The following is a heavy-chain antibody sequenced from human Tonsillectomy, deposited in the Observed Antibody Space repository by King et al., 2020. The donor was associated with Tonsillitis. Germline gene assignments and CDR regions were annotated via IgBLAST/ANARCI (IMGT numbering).Heavy chain of an antibody. CDR1: GGSISSSSYY. V-gene: IGHV4-39*01. J-gene: IGHJ4*02. Sequence: LQLQESGPGLVKPSETLSLTCTVSGGSISSSSYYWGWIRQPPGKGLEWIGSIYYSGGTYYNPSRKSRVSIPADTSKSQFSLKLSSVTAADTAVYYCATVSSGWEYYFDHWGQGTLVTVSS. CDR3: ATVSSGWEYYFDH. D-gene: IGHD6-19*01. CDR2: IYYSGGT.